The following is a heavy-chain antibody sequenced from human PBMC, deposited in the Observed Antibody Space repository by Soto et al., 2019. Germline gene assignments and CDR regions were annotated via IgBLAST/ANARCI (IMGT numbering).Heavy chain of an antibody. Sequence: QVQLVQSGAEVKKPGASVKVSCKASGYTFTSYAMHWVRQAPGQRLEWMGWINAGNGNTKYSQKFQGRVTITRDTSASTAYMELSSLRSEVTAVYYCARRRYCSSTSCPPGAFDIWGQGTMVTVSS. D-gene: IGHD2-2*01. CDR2: INAGNGNT. J-gene: IGHJ3*02. CDR1: GYTFTSYA. V-gene: IGHV1-3*01. CDR3: ARRRYCSSTSCPPGAFDI.